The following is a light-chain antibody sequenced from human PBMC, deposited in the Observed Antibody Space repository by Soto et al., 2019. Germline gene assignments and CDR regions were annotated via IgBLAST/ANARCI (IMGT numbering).Light chain of an antibody. J-gene: IGLJ1*01. Sequence: QSALTQPASVSGSPGQSITISCTGTSSDVGNYNYVSWYQQHPGKAPKLMIHEVSNRPSGVSYRFSGSKSGNTASLTISGLQAEDEADYYCTSYTSYSTYVFGTGTKLTVL. CDR2: EVS. CDR3: TSYTSYSTYV. CDR1: SSDVGNYNY. V-gene: IGLV2-14*01.